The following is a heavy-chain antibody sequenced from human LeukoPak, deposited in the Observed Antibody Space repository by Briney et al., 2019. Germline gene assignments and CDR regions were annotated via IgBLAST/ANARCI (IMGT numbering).Heavy chain of an antibody. Sequence: ASVKVSCTASGYTFNTYYMHWVRQAPGQGLEWMGIINPTTGDTNYAQTFQTRVTMTSDTSTSTVSMEVSSLRSEDTAVYYCARLADYDSSGYLSYWGQGTLVTVSS. V-gene: IGHV1-46*02. CDR2: INPTTGDT. D-gene: IGHD3-22*01. CDR3: ARLADYDSSGYLSY. J-gene: IGHJ4*02. CDR1: GYTFNTYY.